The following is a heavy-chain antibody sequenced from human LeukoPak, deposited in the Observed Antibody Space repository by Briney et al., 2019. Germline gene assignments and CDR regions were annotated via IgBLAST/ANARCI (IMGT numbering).Heavy chain of an antibody. CDR3: ARSGYGDLLDY. V-gene: IGHV3-7*01. CDR2: IKQDGSEK. D-gene: IGHD4-17*01. Sequence: GGSLRLSCAASGFRFSDSWMSWVRRAPGKGLQWVANIKQDGSEKYYVDSVKGRFTISRDNAKNSLYLQMNSLRAEDTAVYYCARSGYGDLLDYWGQGTLVTVSS. CDR1: GFRFSDSW. J-gene: IGHJ4*02.